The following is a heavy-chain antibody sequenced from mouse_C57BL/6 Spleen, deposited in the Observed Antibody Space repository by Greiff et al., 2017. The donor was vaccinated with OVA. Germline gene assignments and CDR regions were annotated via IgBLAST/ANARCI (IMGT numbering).Heavy chain of an antibody. Sequence: QVQLKESGAELAKPGASVKLSCKASGYTFTSYWMHWVKQRPGQGLEWIGYINPSSGYTKYNQKFKDKATLTADKSSSTAYMQLSSLTYEDSAVYYCARSYGSSPWYFDVWGTGTTVTVSS. CDR2: INPSSGYT. V-gene: IGHV1-7*01. CDR1: GYTFTSYW. CDR3: ARSYGSSPWYFDV. J-gene: IGHJ1*03. D-gene: IGHD1-1*01.